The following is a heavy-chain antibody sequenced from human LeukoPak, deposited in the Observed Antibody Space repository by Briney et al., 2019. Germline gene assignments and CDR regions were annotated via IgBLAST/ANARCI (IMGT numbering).Heavy chain of an antibody. D-gene: IGHD3-22*01. V-gene: IGHV1-69*06. CDR3: ARPMTDYCDRSGYCGLYGL. CDR1: GGTFMTDV. CDR2: IIPISDSP. J-gene: IGHJ4*02. Sequence: SVKVSCKASGGTFMTDVFSWVRQAPGQALEWMGGIIPISDSPHSAQRFQGRVTTTADKSTSTVNMELSNLTSEDTAVYYCARPMTDYCDRSGYCGLYGLWGQGTLVTVSS.